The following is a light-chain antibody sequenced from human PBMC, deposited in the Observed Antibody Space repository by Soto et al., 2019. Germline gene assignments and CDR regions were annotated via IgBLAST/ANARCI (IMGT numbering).Light chain of an antibody. Sequence: DIQMTQSPSSLSASVGDRVTVTCIASQTINTCVNWYHQKRWKVPKLLIYGASTLQSGVPSRFSGRGSGTAFTLTINSLQPEDFGIYYCHQSYCSPLTFGQGT. CDR3: HQSYCSPLT. CDR2: GAS. J-gene: IGKJ1*01. V-gene: IGKV1-39*01. CDR1: QTINTC.